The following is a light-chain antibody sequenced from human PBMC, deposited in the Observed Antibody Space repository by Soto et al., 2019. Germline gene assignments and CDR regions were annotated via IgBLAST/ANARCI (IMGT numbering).Light chain of an antibody. CDR2: DVS. CDR1: SSDVGAYNY. Sequence: QSALTQPASVSGSPGQSITISCTGTSSDVGAYNYVSWYQQHPGKAPKLMIYDVSNRPSGVSYLFSGSKSGNTASLTISGLQAEDEADYYCRSKTSSNTVVVGGGTKLAVL. V-gene: IGLV2-14*03. J-gene: IGLJ2*01. CDR3: RSKTSSNTVV.